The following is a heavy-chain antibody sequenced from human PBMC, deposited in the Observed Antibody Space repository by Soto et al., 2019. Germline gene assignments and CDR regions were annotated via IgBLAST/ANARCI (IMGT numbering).Heavy chain of an antibody. D-gene: IGHD3-10*01. CDR2: MNPNSGNT. V-gene: IGHV1-8*01. Sequence: AAVKVSCKASGYTFTSYDINWVRQATGQGLEWMGWMNPNSGNTGYAQKFQGRVTMTRSTSISTAYMELSSLRSEDTAVYYCARVGEGPIGDFGMDVWGQGTTVTVSS. J-gene: IGHJ6*02. CDR1: GYTFTSYD. CDR3: ARVGEGPIGDFGMDV.